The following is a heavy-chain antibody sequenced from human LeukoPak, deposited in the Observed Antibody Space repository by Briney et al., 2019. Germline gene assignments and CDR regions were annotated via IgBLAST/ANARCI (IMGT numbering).Heavy chain of an antibody. V-gene: IGHV3-48*04. CDR1: GFTFSSYS. Sequence: GGSLRLSCAASGFTFSSYSMNWVRQAPGKGLEWVSYISSSSSTIYYADSVKGRFTISRDNAKNSLYLQMNSLRAEDTAVYYCAKDMVEHCSDYWGQGTLVTVSS. D-gene: IGHD2-15*01. J-gene: IGHJ4*02. CDR3: AKDMVEHCSDY. CDR2: ISSSSSTI.